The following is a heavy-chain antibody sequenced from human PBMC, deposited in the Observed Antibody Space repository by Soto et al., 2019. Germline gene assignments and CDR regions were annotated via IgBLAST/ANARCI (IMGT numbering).Heavy chain of an antibody. CDR3: ARGYYDSNGQSNTFDI. CDR2: VYYSGST. D-gene: IGHD3-22*01. J-gene: IGHJ3*02. Sequence: SETLSLTCTVSGASISSSYWSWIRQSPGEGLGWIGYVYYSGSTKYNPSLKSRVTISVDTSKNQFSLKLSSVTAADTAVYYCARGYYDSNGQSNTFDIWGQGTMVTVSS. V-gene: IGHV4-59*01. CDR1: GASISSSY.